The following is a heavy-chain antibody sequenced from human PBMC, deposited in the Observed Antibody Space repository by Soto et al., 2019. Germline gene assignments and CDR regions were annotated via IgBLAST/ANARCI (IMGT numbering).Heavy chain of an antibody. CDR3: AKEHYYYASSGLYWFDP. Sequence: GGSMRLSCAPSGFTLSRYSMSWVRQAPGKGLEWDSAIRGSGGSTYYADSGKGRFTIYRDNSKNTLYLQMNSLRAEDTAVYYCAKEHYYYASSGLYWFDPWGQGTLVTVCS. D-gene: IGHD3-22*01. CDR2: IRGSGGST. J-gene: IGHJ5*02. V-gene: IGHV3-23*01. CDR1: GFTLSRYS.